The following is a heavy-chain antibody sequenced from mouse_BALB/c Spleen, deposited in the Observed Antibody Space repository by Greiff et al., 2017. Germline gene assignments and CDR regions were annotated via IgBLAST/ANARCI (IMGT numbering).Heavy chain of an antibody. CDR3: AREDGNYYAMDY. CDR2: ISYDGSN. CDR1: GYSITSGYY. Sequence: ESGPGLVKPSQSLSLTCSVTGYSITSGYYWNWIRQFPGNKLEWMGYISYDGSNNYNPSLKNRISITRDTSKNQFILKLNSVTTEDTATYYCAREDGNYYAMDYWGQGTSVTVSS. V-gene: IGHV3-6*02. J-gene: IGHJ4*01. D-gene: IGHD2-1*01.